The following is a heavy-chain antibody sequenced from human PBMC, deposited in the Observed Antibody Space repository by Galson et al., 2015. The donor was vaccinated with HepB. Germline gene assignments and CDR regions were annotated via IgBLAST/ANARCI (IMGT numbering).Heavy chain of an antibody. CDR2: IKSKTDGGTT. V-gene: IGHV3-15*01. Sequence: EWVGRIKSKTDGGTTDYAAPVKGRFTISRDDSKNTLYLQMNSLKTEDTAVYYCTTDVDIVATIRDYWGQGTLVTVSS. D-gene: IGHD5-12*01. CDR3: TTDVDIVATIRDY. J-gene: IGHJ4*02.